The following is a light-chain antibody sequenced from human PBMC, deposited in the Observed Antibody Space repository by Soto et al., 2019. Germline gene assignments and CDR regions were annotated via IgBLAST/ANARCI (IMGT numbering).Light chain of an antibody. Sequence: DIQVTQSPSSLSASLGDRVSISCRASRYISNYLAWYQQKPGQVPRLLISGASTLHSGVPSRFSGSGSGTDFTLTITSLQPEDIATYFCQEYDTAPLTFGGGTKVDI. V-gene: IGKV1-27*01. CDR3: QEYDTAPLT. J-gene: IGKJ4*01. CDR2: GAS. CDR1: RYISNY.